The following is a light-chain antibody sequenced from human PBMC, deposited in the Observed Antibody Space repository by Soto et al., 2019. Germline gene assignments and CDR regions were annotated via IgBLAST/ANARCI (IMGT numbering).Light chain of an antibody. Sequence: EIVMTQSPVTLSVSPGERATLSCRASQTIRSDLAWYQQKPGQAPRLLISDASTRATGIPARFNGSGSGTEFTLAISSLQSEDFAVYYCQQYKNWPLFGQGTRLEI. CDR1: QTIRSD. CDR2: DAS. J-gene: IGKJ5*01. CDR3: QQYKNWPL. V-gene: IGKV3-15*01.